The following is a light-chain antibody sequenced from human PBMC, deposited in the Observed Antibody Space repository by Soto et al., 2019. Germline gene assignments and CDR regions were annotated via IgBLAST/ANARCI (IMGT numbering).Light chain of an antibody. Sequence: QSVLTQSPSASGTPGQRVTISCSGSSSIIGNNYVYWYQKLPGSAPTLLIYTNGQRPSGVPDRFSGSKSGTSASLAISGLRSEDEAEYYCAAWDDLSGHVVFGGGTKLTVL. CDR1: SSIIGNNY. J-gene: IGLJ2*01. V-gene: IGLV1-47*01. CDR3: AAWDDLSGHVV. CDR2: TNG.